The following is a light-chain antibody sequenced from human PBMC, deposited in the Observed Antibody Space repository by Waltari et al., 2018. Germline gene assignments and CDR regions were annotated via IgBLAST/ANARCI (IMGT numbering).Light chain of an antibody. V-gene: IGKV1-12*01. CDR3: QQASSFPLT. J-gene: IGKJ4*01. CDR2: SAS. Sequence: DIQMTQSPSSVSASVGDSVTLTCRASQGISRWLAWYQQKPGKGPKLLIYSASTLQSGVPSRFSGSGSGTDFTLTINTLQPEDFAIYYCQQASSFPLTFGGGTKVEIK. CDR1: QGISRW.